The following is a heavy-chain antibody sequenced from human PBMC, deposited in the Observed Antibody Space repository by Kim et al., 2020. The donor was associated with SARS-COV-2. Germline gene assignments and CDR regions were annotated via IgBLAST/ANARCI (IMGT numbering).Heavy chain of an antibody. V-gene: IGHV3-30*18. CDR2: ISYDGSNK. CDR1: GFTFSSYG. CDR3: AKMWGGVNEYYDFWSGYYFY. Sequence: GGSLRLSCAASGFTFSSYGMHWVRQAPGKGLEWVAVISYDGSNKYYADSVKGRFTISRDNSKNTLYLQMNSLRAEDTAVYYCAKMWGGVNEYYDFWSGYYFYWGQGTLVTVSS. J-gene: IGHJ4*02. D-gene: IGHD3-3*01.